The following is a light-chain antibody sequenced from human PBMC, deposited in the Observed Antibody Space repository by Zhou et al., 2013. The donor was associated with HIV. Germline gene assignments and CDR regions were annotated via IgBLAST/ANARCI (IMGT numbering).Light chain of an antibody. Sequence: EIVLTQSPGTLSLSPGERATLSCRASQSVNTNVAWYQQKPGQAPRLLIYGASTRANAIPARFSGSGSGTDFTLTISSLEPEDFAVYYCQQCSNWPSCSFGQGTKLEIK. CDR2: GAS. CDR1: QSVNTN. V-gene: IGKV3-11*01. CDR3: QQCSNWPSCS. J-gene: IGKJ2*04.